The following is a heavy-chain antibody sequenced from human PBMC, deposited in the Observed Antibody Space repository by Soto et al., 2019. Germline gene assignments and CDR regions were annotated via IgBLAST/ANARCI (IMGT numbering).Heavy chain of an antibody. CDR3: ARGRRVRYCSSTSCYAGNYYYYYMDV. J-gene: IGHJ6*03. CDR1: VGSFSGYY. CDR2: INHSGST. D-gene: IGHD2-2*01. V-gene: IGHV4-34*01. Sequence: PSETLSLTCAVYVGSFSGYYLSWILQPPGKGLEWIGEINHSGSTNYNPSLKSRVTISVDTSKNQFSLKLSSVTAADTAVYYCARGRRVRYCSSTSCYAGNYYYYYMDVWGKGTTVTVS.